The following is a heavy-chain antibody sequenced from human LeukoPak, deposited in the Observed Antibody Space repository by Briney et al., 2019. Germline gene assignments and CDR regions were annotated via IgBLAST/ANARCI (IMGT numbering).Heavy chain of an antibody. D-gene: IGHD2-2*01. V-gene: IGHV3-7*01. CDR2: IKQDGIEK. Sequence: PGGSLRLSCAASGFTFSSYGMHWVRQAPGKGLECVANIKQDGIEKYYLDSVKGRFTISRDNAKNSLFLQMNSLRAEDTAVYYCARDLMYQRHFDYWGQGTLVTVSS. CDR1: GFTFSSYG. CDR3: ARDLMYQRHFDY. J-gene: IGHJ4*02.